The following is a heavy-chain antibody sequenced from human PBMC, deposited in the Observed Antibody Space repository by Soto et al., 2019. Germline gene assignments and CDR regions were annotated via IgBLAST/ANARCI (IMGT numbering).Heavy chain of an antibody. CDR2: IYPADSDT. CDR3: ARLDTGSPHTYYYYGMDV. Sequence: PGESLKISCKGSGYSFTTYWIGWVRQMPGKGLEWMGVIYPADSDTRYSPSFQGQVTFSADKSISTAYLQWSSLKASDTAMYYCARLDTGSPHTYYYYGMDVWGQGTTVTVSS. V-gene: IGHV5-51*01. J-gene: IGHJ6*02. CDR1: GYSFTTYW.